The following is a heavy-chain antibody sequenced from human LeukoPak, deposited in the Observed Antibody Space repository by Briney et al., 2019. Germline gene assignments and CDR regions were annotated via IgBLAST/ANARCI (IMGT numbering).Heavy chain of an antibody. CDR2: IYTSGST. J-gene: IGHJ5*02. V-gene: IGHV4-61*02. Sequence: PSETLSLTCTVSGVSISSGSYYWSWIRQPAGKGLEWIGRIYTSGSTNYNPSLKSRVTISVDTSKNQFSPKLSSVTAADTAVYYCARHTVVVPAAIRGFWFDPWGQGTLVTVSS. CDR3: ARHTVVVPAAIRGFWFDP. CDR1: GVSISSGSYY. D-gene: IGHD2-2*02.